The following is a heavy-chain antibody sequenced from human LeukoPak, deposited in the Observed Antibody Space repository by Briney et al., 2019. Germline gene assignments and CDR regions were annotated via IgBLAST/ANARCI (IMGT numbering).Heavy chain of an antibody. J-gene: IGHJ4*02. V-gene: IGHV3-53*05. CDR2: IYSGGST. Sequence: GGSLRLSCAASGFSVSDNFMSWVRQAPGKGLEWVSVIYSGGSTYYADSVKGRFTISRDNSKNTLYLQMNSLRAEDTAVYYCANQEGFIAAAGTIPPRDYWGQGTLVTVSS. CDR1: GFSVSDNF. CDR3: ANQEGFIAAAGTIPPRDY. D-gene: IGHD6-13*01.